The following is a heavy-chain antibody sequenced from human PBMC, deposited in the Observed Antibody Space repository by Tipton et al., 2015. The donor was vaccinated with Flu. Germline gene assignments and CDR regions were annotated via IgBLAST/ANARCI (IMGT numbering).Heavy chain of an antibody. Sequence: TLSLTCTVSAGSFSGFYWSWIRQPPGKGLEWIGEISHSGSTTYNTSLKSRLTISGDMSKKQFSLKLSSVTAADTAVYYCARRRGFNYGSLDSWGQGTLVTVSS. CDR1: AGSFSGFY. D-gene: IGHD5-18*01. CDR2: ISHSGST. J-gene: IGHJ4*02. V-gene: IGHV4-34*01. CDR3: ARRRGFNYGSLDS.